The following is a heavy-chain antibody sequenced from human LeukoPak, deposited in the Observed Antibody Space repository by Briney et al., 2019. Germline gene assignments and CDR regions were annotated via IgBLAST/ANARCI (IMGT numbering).Heavy chain of an antibody. CDR3: ARTRGYSYGHGGGYFDY. V-gene: IGHV3-30*04. CDR1: GFTFSSYA. J-gene: IGHJ4*02. CDR2: ISYDGSNK. Sequence: PGGSLRLSRAASGFTFSSYAMDWVRQAPGKGLEWVAVISYDGSNKYYADSVKGRFTISRDNAKNSLYLQMNSLRAEDTAVYYCARTRGYSYGHGGGYFDYWGQGTLVTVSS. D-gene: IGHD5-18*01.